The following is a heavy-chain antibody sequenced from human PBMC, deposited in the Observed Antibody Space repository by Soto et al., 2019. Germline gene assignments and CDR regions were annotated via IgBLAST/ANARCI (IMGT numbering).Heavy chain of an antibody. CDR3: ARDPTIFGVAKNYFDY. J-gene: IGHJ4*02. D-gene: IGHD3-3*01. V-gene: IGHV3-30-3*01. Sequence: GGSLRLSCAASGFTFSSYAMHWVRQAPGKGLEWVAVISYDGSNKYYADSVKGRFTISRDNSKNTLYLQMNSLRAEDTAVYYCARDPTIFGVAKNYFDYWGQGTLVTVSS. CDR1: GFTFSSYA. CDR2: ISYDGSNK.